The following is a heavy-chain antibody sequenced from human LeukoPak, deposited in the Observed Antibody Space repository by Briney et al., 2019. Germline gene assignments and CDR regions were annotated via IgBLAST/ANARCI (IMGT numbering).Heavy chain of an antibody. CDR2: ISSNGDNT. CDR3: VRGTGY. J-gene: IGHJ4*02. Sequence: PPGRSLRLSCAASGFTFSTYVMHWVRQAPGKGLEYVSAISSNGDNTYYADSVKGRFTISRDNSKNTLYLQMSSLRADDTAVYYCVRGTGYWGQGTLVTVSS. CDR1: GFTFSTYV. V-gene: IGHV3-64D*06.